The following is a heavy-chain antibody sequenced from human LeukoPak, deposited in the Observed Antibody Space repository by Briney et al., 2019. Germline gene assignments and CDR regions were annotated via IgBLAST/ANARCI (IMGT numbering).Heavy chain of an antibody. CDR3: ARRVDYYDSSGSYYYYYMDV. J-gene: IGHJ6*03. V-gene: IGHV3-74*01. D-gene: IGHD3-22*01. CDR2: INNDGRST. CDR1: GFTFSSYW. Sequence: PVGSLRLSCAASGFTFSSYWMHWVCQAPGKGLVWVSRINNDGRSTSYAHSVKGRFTISRDNAKNTLYLQMNSLRAEDTAVYYCARRVDYYDSSGSYYYYYMDVWGKGTTVTVSS.